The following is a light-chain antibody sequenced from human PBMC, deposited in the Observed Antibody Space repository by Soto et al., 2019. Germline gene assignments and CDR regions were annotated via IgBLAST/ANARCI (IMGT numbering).Light chain of an antibody. V-gene: IGKV3-11*01. Sequence: IVLTQSPATLSLSPGERATLSCRASQSVSSYLAWYQKKPGQAPRLLIYDASNRATGIPARFSGSGSGTDFTLTISSLEPEDFAVYYCQQRSNWPTFGQGTKVDIK. CDR2: DAS. CDR3: QQRSNWPT. J-gene: IGKJ1*01. CDR1: QSVSSY.